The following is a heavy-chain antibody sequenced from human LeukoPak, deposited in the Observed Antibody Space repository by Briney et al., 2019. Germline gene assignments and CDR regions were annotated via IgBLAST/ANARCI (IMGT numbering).Heavy chain of an antibody. V-gene: IGHV3-74*01. CDR3: AKVRGYSYGLFDY. D-gene: IGHD5-18*01. CDR2: INTDGSST. J-gene: IGHJ4*02. CDR1: GFTFSSCW. Sequence: GGSLRLSCAASGFTFSSCWMHWVRQAPGKGLVWVSRINTDGSSTNYADSVKGRFTISRDNAKNTLYLQMNSLRAEDTAVYYCAKVRGYSYGLFDYWGQGTLVTAPS.